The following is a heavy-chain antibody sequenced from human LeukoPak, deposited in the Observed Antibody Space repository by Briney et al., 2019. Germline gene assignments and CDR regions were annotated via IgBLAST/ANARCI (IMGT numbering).Heavy chain of an antibody. CDR2: ISSSGGST. Sequence: GESLRLSCAASGFTFSSYAMSWVRQAPGKGLEWVSAISSSGGSTYYADSVKGRFTISRDNSRNTLYLQMNSLRVEDTAIYYCAKDLAVVSDHFDYWGQGALVTVSS. V-gene: IGHV3-23*01. D-gene: IGHD4-23*01. J-gene: IGHJ4*02. CDR1: GFTFSSYA. CDR3: AKDLAVVSDHFDY.